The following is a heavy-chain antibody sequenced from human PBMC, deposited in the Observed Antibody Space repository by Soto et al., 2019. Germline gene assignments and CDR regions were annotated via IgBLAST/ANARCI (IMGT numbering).Heavy chain of an antibody. D-gene: IGHD1-7*01. CDR3: ARRSNPLYNWNYDNWFDP. Sequence: TLSLTCSVSGVSISSGAYYWGWLRQHPGKDQVWIGNIYYSGSTYYNTTLKSRVAIAVGTSKNQFSLKLSSVTAADTAVYYCARRSNPLYNWNYDNWFDPWGQGTLVTVSS. V-gene: IGHV4-31*03. CDR2: IYYSGST. J-gene: IGHJ5*02. CDR1: GVSISSGAYY.